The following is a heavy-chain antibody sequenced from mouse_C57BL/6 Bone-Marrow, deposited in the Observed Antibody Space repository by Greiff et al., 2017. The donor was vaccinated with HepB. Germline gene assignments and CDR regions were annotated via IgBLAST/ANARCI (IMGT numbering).Heavy chain of an antibody. CDR2: IDPSDSYT. CDR1: GYTFTSYW. CDR3: ARGGYYGGFFMYY. J-gene: IGHJ4*01. Sequence: QVQLQQPGAELVMPGASVKLSCKASGYTFTSYWMHWVKQRPGQGLEWIGEIDPSDSYTNYNQKFKGKSTLTVDKSSSTAYMQLSSLTSEDSAVSYCARGGYYGGFFMYYWGQGTSVTVSS. D-gene: IGHD1-1*01. V-gene: IGHV1-69*01.